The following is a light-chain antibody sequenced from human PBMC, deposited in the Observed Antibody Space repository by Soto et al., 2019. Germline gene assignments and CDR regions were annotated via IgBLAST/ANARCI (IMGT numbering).Light chain of an antibody. Sequence: QSVLTQPPSVSGAPGQRVTISCTGSSSNIGAGSDVHWYRHLPGTAPKLLIFGNNNRPSGVPDRFSGSRSGTSASLAITGLQAEDEADYYCCSYAGSYDVVFGGGTKLTVL. CDR2: GNN. CDR1: SSNIGAGSD. J-gene: IGLJ2*01. V-gene: IGLV1-40*01. CDR3: CSYAGSYDVV.